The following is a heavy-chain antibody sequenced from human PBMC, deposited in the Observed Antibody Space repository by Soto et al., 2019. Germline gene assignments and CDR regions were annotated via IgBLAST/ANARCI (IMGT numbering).Heavy chain of an antibody. CDR3: AKDHLLATSIFLYPDY. D-gene: IGHD3-3*01. V-gene: IGHV3-23*01. J-gene: IGHJ4*02. CDR2: ISGSGAGA. CDR1: GFTFSSYA. Sequence: EVQLLESGGGLVQPGGSLRLSCAASGFTFSSYAMSWVRQAPGKGLEWVSAISGSGAGAFYADSVKGRFTISRDNSKNTLYLQLNSLRAEDTAVYYCAKDHLLATSIFLYPDYRGQGTLVTVSS.